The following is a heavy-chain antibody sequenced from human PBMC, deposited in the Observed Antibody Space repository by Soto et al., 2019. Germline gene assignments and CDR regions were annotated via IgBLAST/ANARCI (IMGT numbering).Heavy chain of an antibody. D-gene: IGHD3-3*01. CDR2: IGTAGDT. CDR3: ARGGYPPSQYYDFWSGYYIHYYYMDV. V-gene: IGHV3-13*01. Sequence: EVQLVESGGGLVQPGGSLRLSCAASGFTFSSYDMHWVRQATGKGLEWVSAIGTAGDTYYPGSVKGRFTISRENAKNSLYLQMNGLGAGDTAVYYCARGGYPPSQYYDFWSGYYIHYYYMDVWGKGTTVTVSS. J-gene: IGHJ6*03. CDR1: GFTFSSYD.